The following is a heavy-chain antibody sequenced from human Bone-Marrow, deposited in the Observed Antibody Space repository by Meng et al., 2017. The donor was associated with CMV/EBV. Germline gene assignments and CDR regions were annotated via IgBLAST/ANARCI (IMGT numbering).Heavy chain of an antibody. CDR2: IYYSGST. J-gene: IGHJ3*02. CDR1: GGSISSSSYY. Sequence: GSLRLSCTVSGGSISSSSYYWGWIRQPPGKGLEWIGYIYYSGSTNYNPSLKSRVTISVDTSKNQFSLKLSSVTAADTAVYYCARGDSGSHVKYAFDIWGQGTMVTVSS. D-gene: IGHD1-26*01. V-gene: IGHV4-61*05. CDR3: ARGDSGSHVKYAFDI.